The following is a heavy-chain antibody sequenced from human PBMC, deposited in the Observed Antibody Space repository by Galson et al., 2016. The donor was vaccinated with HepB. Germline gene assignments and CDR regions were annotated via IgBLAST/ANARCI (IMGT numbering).Heavy chain of an antibody. D-gene: IGHD3-16*01. V-gene: IGHV3-7*01. CDR3: AQYGGLADS. J-gene: IGHJ4*02. CDR2: ISHDGRDQ. Sequence: SLRLSCAASGLNFWTYWMTWVRQAPGKGPEWVASISHDGRDQRYVDSVKGRFTISRDNARNSLYLQMNNLRVDDTAVYYCAQYGGLADSWGQGTLVTVSS. CDR1: GLNFWTYW.